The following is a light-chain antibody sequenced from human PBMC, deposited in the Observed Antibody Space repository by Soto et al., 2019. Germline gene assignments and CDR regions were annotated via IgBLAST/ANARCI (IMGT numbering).Light chain of an antibody. J-gene: IGKJ1*01. CDR2: GAS. V-gene: IGKV3-20*01. CDR1: QSISSSY. CDR3: KQYGSXSWT. Sequence: EILLTHSPGTLSLSPGKRATLSFMASQSISSSYLAWYQQRPGQAPRLLIYGASSRATGIPDRFSGSGSGTQFTLTISRLEPEDFAVYYFKQYGSXSWTCGQGTKV.